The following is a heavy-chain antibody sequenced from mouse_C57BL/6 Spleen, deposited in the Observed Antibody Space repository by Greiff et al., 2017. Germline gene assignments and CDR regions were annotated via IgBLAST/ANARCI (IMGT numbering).Heavy chain of an antibody. D-gene: IGHD1-1*01. Sequence: VQLQQSGAELAKPGASVKLSCKASGYTFTSYWMHWVKQRPGQGLEWIGYINPSSGYTKYNQKFKDKATLTADKSSSTAYMQLSSLTYDDSAVYYCARTYYDGSRVWYAMDYWCQGTSVTVSS. CDR2: INPSSGYT. V-gene: IGHV1-7*01. CDR1: GYTFTSYW. J-gene: IGHJ4*01. CDR3: ARTYYDGSRVWYAMDY.